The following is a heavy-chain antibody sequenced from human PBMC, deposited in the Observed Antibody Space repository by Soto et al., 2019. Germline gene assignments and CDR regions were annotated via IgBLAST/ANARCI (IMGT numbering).Heavy chain of an antibody. Sequence: GGSLRLSCAAFGFAFGNYGMHWVRQAPGKGLEWVAVTSYDGSEKYYADSVKGRFTISRDNSKNMVYPQMNSLRTEDTAVYYCARDQNRRYDILTGYYIYWGQGTLVTVSS. CDR3: ARDQNRRYDILTGYYIY. D-gene: IGHD3-9*01. J-gene: IGHJ4*02. CDR2: TSYDGSEK. V-gene: IGHV3-30*03. CDR1: GFAFGNYG.